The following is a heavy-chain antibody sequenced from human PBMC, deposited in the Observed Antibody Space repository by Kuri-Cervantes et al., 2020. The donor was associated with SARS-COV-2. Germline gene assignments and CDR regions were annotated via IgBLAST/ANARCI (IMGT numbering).Heavy chain of an antibody. CDR3: YCAPKEEFDS. Sequence: ASVKVSCKTPETTFPNYDINWVRQATGQGLEWMGMVKTNSGNTLYAQFFQGRVTMTRDISTSTVYMELSSLTSEDTAIYYCYCAPKEEFDSWGQGTLVTVSS. CDR2: VKTNSGNT. V-gene: IGHV1-8*01. D-gene: IGHD2-21*01. CDR1: ETTFPNYD. J-gene: IGHJ4*02.